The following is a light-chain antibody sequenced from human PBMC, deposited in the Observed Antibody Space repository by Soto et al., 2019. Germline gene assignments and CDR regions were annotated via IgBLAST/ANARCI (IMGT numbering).Light chain of an antibody. V-gene: IGLV7-46*01. J-gene: IGLJ2*01. CDR2: DTS. Sequence: QAVVTQEPSLTVSPGGTVTLTCGSSTGAVTSGHYPYWFQQKPGQAPRTLIYDTSNKHSWTPARFSGSLLGGKAALTLSGAQPEDEAEYYCLLSYNGGHVVYGGGTKLTVL. CDR3: LLSYNGGHVV. CDR1: TGAVTSGHY.